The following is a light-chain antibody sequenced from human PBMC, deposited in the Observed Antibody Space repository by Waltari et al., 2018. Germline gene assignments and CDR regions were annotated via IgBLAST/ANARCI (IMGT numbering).Light chain of an antibody. CDR3: AAWDDSLNGWV. V-gene: IGLV1-44*01. CDR1: SPNIGGNP. CDR2: INK. Sequence: QSVLTQPPSASGPPGQRVTISCYGSSPNIGGNPLNCYQPLPGTAPKLIILINKRRPSGLPDRFSGATSGTAASLASCGLQSEDEADYYCAAWDDSLNGWVFGGGTKVSVL. J-gene: IGLJ3*02.